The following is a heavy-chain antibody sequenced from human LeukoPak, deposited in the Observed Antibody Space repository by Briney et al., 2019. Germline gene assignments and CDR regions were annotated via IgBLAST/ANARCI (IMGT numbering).Heavy chain of an antibody. CDR1: GFSLSSYS. V-gene: IGHV3-21*01. D-gene: IGHD3-9*01. CDR2: ITISSNFI. CDR3: ARDRHGDGFLTGYSYFGMDV. J-gene: IGHJ6*02. Sequence: GGSLRLCCAASGFSLSSYSMNWVRQDPGKGLEWVSSITISSNFIYYADSVKGRFTISRDNAKSSLFLQMNSLRAEDTAVYFCARDRHGDGFLTGYSYFGMDVWGQGTTVTVSS.